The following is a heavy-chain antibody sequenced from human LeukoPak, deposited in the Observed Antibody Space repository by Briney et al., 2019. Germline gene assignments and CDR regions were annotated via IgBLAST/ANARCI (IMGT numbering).Heavy chain of an antibody. V-gene: IGHV3-7*01. CDR3: VGGTGWLPLT. CDR2: IKQDGSEK. CDR1: GFSLSDYW. D-gene: IGHD6-19*01. J-gene: IGHJ5*01. Sequence: GGSLRLSCAASGFSLSDYWMNWVRQTPGKGPEWLANIKQDGSEKNYVESVNGRFIISRDNTKNSGYLQMNSLRAEDTAVYYCVGGTGWLPLTWGQGTLVTVSS.